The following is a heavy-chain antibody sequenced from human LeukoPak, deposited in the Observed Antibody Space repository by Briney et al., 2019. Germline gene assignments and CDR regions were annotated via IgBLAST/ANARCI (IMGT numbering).Heavy chain of an antibody. Sequence: PGGSLRLSCAASGFTFRSYWMSWVRQAPGKGLEWVANIKQDGSEKYYVDSVKGRFTISRDNAKNSLYLQMNSLRAEDTAVYYCTRDLMDYDVSTGLHHYYMDVWGQGTRVTVSS. V-gene: IGHV3-7*01. CDR2: IKQDGSEK. D-gene: IGHD3-9*01. J-gene: IGHJ6*02. CDR3: TRDLMDYDVSTGLHHYYMDV. CDR1: GFTFRSYW.